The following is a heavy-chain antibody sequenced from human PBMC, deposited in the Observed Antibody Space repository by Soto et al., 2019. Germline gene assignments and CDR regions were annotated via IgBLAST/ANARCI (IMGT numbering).Heavy chain of an antibody. CDR1: GFIVSGNH. D-gene: IGHD5-12*01. Sequence: PGGSLRLSCAASGFIVSGNHLRWVRQAPGKGLEWVAYISSNGGTIYYGDSVKGRFTISRDNADNSLYLQMNSLRAEDTAVYYCTKEKSVMYSGYDAFDVWGRGXMVTV. CDR3: TKEKSVMYSGYDAFDV. V-gene: IGHV3-11*04. CDR2: ISSNGGTI. J-gene: IGHJ3*01.